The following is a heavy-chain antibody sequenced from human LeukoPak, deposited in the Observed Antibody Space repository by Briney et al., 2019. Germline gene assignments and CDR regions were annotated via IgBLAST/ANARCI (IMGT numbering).Heavy chain of an antibody. CDR1: GDSISSYY. D-gene: IGHD3-22*01. CDR3: ARESGGSSGCYYLDY. Sequence: SETLSLTCTVSGDSISSYYWSWIRQPPGKGLEWIGSMFYTGSTNYSPSLKSRVTISVDTSKKQFSLKLSSVTAADTAVYYCARESGGSSGCYYLDYWGQGTLVTVSS. J-gene: IGHJ4*02. V-gene: IGHV4-59*01. CDR2: MFYTGST.